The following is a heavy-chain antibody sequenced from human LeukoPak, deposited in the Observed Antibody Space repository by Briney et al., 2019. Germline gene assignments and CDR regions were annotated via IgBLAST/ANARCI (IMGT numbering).Heavy chain of an antibody. CDR2: IYTSGST. V-gene: IGHV4-61*02. CDR3: ARGPDGDYAYFDY. Sequence: SQTLSLTCTVSGGSISSGSYYWSWIRQPAGKGLEWIGRIYTSGSTNYNPSLKSRVTISVDTSKNQFSLKLSSVTAADTAVYYCARGPDGDYAYFDYWGQGTLVTVSS. CDR1: GGSISSGSYY. J-gene: IGHJ4*02. D-gene: IGHD4-17*01.